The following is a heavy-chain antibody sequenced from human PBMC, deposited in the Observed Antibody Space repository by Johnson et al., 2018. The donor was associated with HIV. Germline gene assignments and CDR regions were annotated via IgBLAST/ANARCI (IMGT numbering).Heavy chain of an antibody. D-gene: IGHD5-18*01. J-gene: IGHJ3*02. CDR3: ARGPYRKNVDTAMAGEDAFDI. Sequence: VQLVESGGGVVRPGGSLRLSCAASGFTFDDYGMSWVRQAPGKGLEWVSGINWNGGSTGYADSVKGRFTISRDNAKNSLYLQMNSLRAEDTALYYCARGPYRKNVDTAMAGEDAFDIWGQGTMVTVSS. CDR1: GFTFDDYG. V-gene: IGHV3-20*04. CDR2: INWNGGST.